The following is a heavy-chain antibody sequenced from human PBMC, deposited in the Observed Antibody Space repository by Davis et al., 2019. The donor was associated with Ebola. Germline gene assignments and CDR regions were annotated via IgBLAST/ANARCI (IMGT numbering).Heavy chain of an antibody. D-gene: IGHD1-1*01. V-gene: IGHV4-34*01. CDR3: ARGYNGWFDP. CDR1: GGSISSYY. Sequence: SETLSLTCTVSGGSISSYYWSWIRQAPGKGLEWIGEINHSGSTNYNPSLKSRVTISVDTSKNQFSLKLSSVTAADTAVYYCARGYNGWFDPWGQGTLVTVSS. J-gene: IGHJ5*02. CDR2: INHSGST.